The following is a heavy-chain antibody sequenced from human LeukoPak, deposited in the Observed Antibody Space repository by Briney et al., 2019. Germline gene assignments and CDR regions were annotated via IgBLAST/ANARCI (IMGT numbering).Heavy chain of an antibody. CDR2: IYYSGST. V-gene: IGHV4-39*01. Sequence: SETLSLTCTVSGGSISSSSYYWGWIRQPPGKGLEWIGSIYYSGSTYYNPSLKSRVTISVDTSKNQFSLKLSSVTAADTAVYYCARSRADDYLDYWGQGTLVTVSS. J-gene: IGHJ4*02. CDR1: GGSISSSSYY. CDR3: ARSRADDYLDY.